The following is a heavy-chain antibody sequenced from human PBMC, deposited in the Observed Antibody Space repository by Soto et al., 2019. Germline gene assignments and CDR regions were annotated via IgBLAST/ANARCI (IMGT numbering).Heavy chain of an antibody. CDR1: GDSVSSNSAA. V-gene: IGHV6-1*01. CDR3: ARDFVRSITGTPVPFDY. CDR2: TYYRSKWYN. Sequence: TLSLTCAISGDSVSSNSAAWNWIRQSPSRGLEWLGRTYYRSKWYNDYAVSVKSRITINPDTSKNQFSLQLNSVTPEDTAVYYCARDFVRSITGTPVPFDYWGQGTLVTVSS. D-gene: IGHD1-20*01. J-gene: IGHJ4*02.